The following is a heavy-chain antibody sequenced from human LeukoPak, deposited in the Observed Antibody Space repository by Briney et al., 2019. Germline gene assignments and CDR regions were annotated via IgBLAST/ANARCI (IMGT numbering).Heavy chain of an antibody. V-gene: IGHV4-30-2*01. CDR2: IYHSGST. CDR1: GGSISSGGYY. CDR3: ARDQVGIAAAGRKDY. Sequence: SETLSLTCTVSGGSISSGGYYWSWIRQPPGKGLEWIGYIYHSGSTYYNPSLKSRVTISVDRSKNQFSLKPSSVTAADTAVYYCARDQVGIAAAGRKDYWGQGTLVTVSS. J-gene: IGHJ4*02. D-gene: IGHD6-13*01.